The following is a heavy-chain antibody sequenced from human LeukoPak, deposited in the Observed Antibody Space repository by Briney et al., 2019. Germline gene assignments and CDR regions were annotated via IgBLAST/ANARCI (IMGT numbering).Heavy chain of an antibody. J-gene: IGHJ4*02. V-gene: IGHV3-7*01. CDR1: GITFSSYW. Sequence: GGSLRLTCAASGITFSSYWMSWVRQAPGKGLEWVANIKQDGSEKYYVDSVKGRFTISRDNAKNSLYLQMNSLRAEDTAVYYCARKYSGYDYYFDYWGQGTLVTVSS. D-gene: IGHD5-12*01. CDR2: IKQDGSEK. CDR3: ARKYSGYDYYFDY.